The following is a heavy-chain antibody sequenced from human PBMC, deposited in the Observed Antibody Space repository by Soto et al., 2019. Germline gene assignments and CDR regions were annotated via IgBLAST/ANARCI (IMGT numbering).Heavy chain of an antibody. Sequence: GASVKVSCKASGYTFTSYGISWVRQAPGQGLEWMGWISAYNGNTNYAQKLQGRVTMTTDTSTSTAYMELNSLRAEDTAVYYCASRDYDYVWGSYRYTFDYWGQGTLVTVSS. V-gene: IGHV1-18*01. CDR3: ASRDYDYVWGSYRYTFDY. CDR2: ISAYNGNT. D-gene: IGHD3-16*02. CDR1: GYTFTSYG. J-gene: IGHJ4*02.